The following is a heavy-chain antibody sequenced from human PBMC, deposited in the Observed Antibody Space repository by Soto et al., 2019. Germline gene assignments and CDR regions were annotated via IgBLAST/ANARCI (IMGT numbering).Heavy chain of an antibody. CDR1: EYSFTGHF. CDR3: ARDYDKSGFDYFDP. J-gene: IGHJ5*02. Sequence: GASVKVSCKASEYSFTGHFLHWVRQAPGQGLEWMGWIDTKSGDTKDAPKFQDRVTMTRDTSISRSYMYLSSLRYDDTAVYYCARDYDKSGFDYFDPWGQGTLVTVSS. CDR2: IDTKSGDT. D-gene: IGHD3-22*01. V-gene: IGHV1-2*02.